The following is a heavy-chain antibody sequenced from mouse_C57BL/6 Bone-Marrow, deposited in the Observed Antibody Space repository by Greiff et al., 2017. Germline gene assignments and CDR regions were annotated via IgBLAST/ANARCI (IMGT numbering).Heavy chain of an antibody. V-gene: IGHV1-50*01. CDR3: ALGSSGYHPYYAMDY. J-gene: IGHJ4*01. CDR1: GYTFTSYW. Sequence: QVQLQQPGAELVKPGASVKLSCKASGYTFTSYWMQWVKQRPGQGLEWIGEIDPSDSYTNYNQKFKGKATLTVETSSSTAYMQLSSLTSEDSAVYYCALGSSGYHPYYAMDYWGQGTSVTVSS. D-gene: IGHD3-2*02. CDR2: IDPSDSYT.